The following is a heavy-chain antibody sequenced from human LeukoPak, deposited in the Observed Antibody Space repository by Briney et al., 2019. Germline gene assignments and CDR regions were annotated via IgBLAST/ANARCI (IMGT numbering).Heavy chain of an antibody. CDR2: IRYDGSNE. J-gene: IGHJ6*03. CDR1: GFSFSGYG. D-gene: IGHD1-1*01. CDR3: AKVMPPGRIRFSSYYMDV. Sequence: GGSLRLSCAASGFSFSGYGMHWVRQAPGKGLEWVAFIRYDGSNEYYADSVKGRFTISRDKSKNTLSLQMNGLRVEDTAVYYCAKVMPPGRIRFSSYYMDVWGKGTTVTVS. V-gene: IGHV3-30*02.